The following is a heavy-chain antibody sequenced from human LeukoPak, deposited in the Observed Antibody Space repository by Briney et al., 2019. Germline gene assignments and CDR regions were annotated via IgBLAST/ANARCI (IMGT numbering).Heavy chain of an antibody. V-gene: IGHV3-33*01. CDR2: IWYDGSNK. D-gene: IGHD6-13*01. J-gene: IGHJ5*02. CDR1: GFTFSSYG. CDR3: ARDLVRGQNWFDP. Sequence: PGGSLRLSCAASGFTFSSYGMHWVRQAPGKGLEWVAVIWYDGSNKYYADSVKGRFTIFRDNSKNTLYLQMNSLRAEDTAVYYCARDLVRGQNWFDPWGQGTLVTVSS.